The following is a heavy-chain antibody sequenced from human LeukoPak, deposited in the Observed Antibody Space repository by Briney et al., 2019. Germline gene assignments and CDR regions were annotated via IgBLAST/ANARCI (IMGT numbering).Heavy chain of an antibody. V-gene: IGHV3-23*01. CDR3: AKAFGVVAATSFDY. CDR2: ISGSGGST. D-gene: IGHD2-15*01. CDR1: GFTFSRYW. J-gene: IGHJ4*02. Sequence: PGGSLRLSCTASGFTFSRYWMSWVRQAPGKGLEWVSAISGSGGSTYYADSVKGRFTISRDNSKNTLYLQMNSLRAEDTAVYYCAKAFGVVAATSFDYWGQGTLVTVSP.